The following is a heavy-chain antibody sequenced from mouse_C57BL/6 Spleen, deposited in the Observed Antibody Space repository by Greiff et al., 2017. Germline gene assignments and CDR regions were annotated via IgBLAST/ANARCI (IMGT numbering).Heavy chain of an antibody. Sequence: EVQLQQSGPVLVKPGASVKMSCKASGYTFTDYYMNWVKQSHGKSLEWIGVINPYNGGTSYNQKFKGKATLTVDKSSSTAYMELNSLTSEDSAVYYCARGDFYDYDGFAYWGQGTLVTVSA. CDR2: INPYNGGT. D-gene: IGHD2-4*01. CDR1: GYTFTDYY. J-gene: IGHJ3*01. CDR3: ARGDFYDYDGFAY. V-gene: IGHV1-19*01.